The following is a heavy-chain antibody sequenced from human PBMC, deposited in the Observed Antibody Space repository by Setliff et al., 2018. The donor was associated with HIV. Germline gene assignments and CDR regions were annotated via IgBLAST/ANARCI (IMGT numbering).Heavy chain of an antibody. D-gene: IGHD6-6*01. CDR1: GGSTSSGSYY. CDR2: IHISGAN. Sequence: PSETLSLTCTVSGGSTSSGSYYWSWVRQPAGKGLEYIGRIHISGANNYNPSLASRLTISVDTSKNQISLKLSSVTAADTAVYYCATLMSIAVTARGTFDIWGQGTMVTVSS. J-gene: IGHJ3*02. V-gene: IGHV4-61*02. CDR3: ATLMSIAVTARGTFDI.